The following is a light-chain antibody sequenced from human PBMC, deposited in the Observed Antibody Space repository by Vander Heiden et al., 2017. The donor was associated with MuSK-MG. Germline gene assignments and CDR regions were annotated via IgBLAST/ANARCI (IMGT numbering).Light chain of an antibody. J-gene: IGKJ1*01. CDR3: QQDDSTPWT. CDR1: QSVLYSSKNKNY. CDR2: WAS. V-gene: IGKV4-1*01. Sequence: DIVMTQSPDSLAVSLCERATINCKSSQSVLYSSKNKNYLAWYQQKPGQPPKLLIYWASTRESGVPDRFSGSGSGTDFTLTISSLQAEDVAVYYCQQDDSTPWTFGQGTKVEIK.